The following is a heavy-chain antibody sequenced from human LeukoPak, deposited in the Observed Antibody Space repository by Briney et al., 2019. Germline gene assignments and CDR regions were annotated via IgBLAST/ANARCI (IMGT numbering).Heavy chain of an antibody. Sequence: SETLSLTCTVSGYSISSGYYWGWIRQPPGKGLQWIGSIYHSGSTYYNPSLKSRVTISIDTSKNQVSLKLSSVTAADTAVFYCAGMLVPDYFDNWGQGTLVTVSS. CDR1: GYSISSGYY. CDR2: IYHSGST. J-gene: IGHJ4*02. CDR3: AGMLVPDYFDN. V-gene: IGHV4-38-2*02. D-gene: IGHD6-13*01.